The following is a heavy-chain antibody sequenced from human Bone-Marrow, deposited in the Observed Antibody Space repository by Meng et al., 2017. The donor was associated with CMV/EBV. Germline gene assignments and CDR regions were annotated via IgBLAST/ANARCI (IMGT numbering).Heavy chain of an antibody. CDR3: AKDPFDP. Sequence: SLKISCVASGFTFSSYGMHWVRQAPGKGLEWVAVIWYDGRNKYYADSVKGRFTISRDNSKNTLYLQMNRLRAEDTAVYYCAKDPFDPWGQGTLVTVSS. V-gene: IGHV3-33*06. J-gene: IGHJ5*02. CDR2: IWYDGRNK. CDR1: GFTFSSYG.